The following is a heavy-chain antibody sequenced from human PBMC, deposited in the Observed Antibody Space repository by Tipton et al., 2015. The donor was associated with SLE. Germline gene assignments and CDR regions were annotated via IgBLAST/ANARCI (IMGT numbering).Heavy chain of an antibody. V-gene: IGHV4-61*09. J-gene: IGHJ5*02. D-gene: IGHD6-19*01. CDR1: GGSISSGSYY. CDR2: IYTSGST. Sequence: TLSLTCTVSGGSISSGSYYWSWIRQPAGKGLEWIGHIYTSGSTNYNPSLKSRVTISVDTSKNQFSLKLSSVTAADTAVYYCARDDIAVAGNWFDPWGQGTLVTVSS. CDR3: ARDDIAVAGNWFDP.